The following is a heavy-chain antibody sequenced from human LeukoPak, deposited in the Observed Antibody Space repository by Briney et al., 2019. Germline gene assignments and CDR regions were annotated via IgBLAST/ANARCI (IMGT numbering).Heavy chain of an antibody. J-gene: IGHJ4*02. CDR3: ARDRVRGNSNPYFDY. V-gene: IGHV4-59*01. CDR2: IYYSGRT. D-gene: IGHD4-11*01. Sequence: SETLSLTCAVYGGSFSGYYWSWIRQPPGKGLEWIGYIYYSGRTNYNPSLKSRVTISVDTSKNQFSLKLSSVTAADTAVYYCARDRVRGNSNPYFDYWGQGTLVTVSS. CDR1: GGSFSGYY.